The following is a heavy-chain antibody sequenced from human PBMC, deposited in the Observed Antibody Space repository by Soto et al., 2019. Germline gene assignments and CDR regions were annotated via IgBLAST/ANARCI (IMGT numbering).Heavy chain of an antibody. CDR3: AREPSNWNYCFDY. CDR1: GFTFSDYY. Sequence: LRLSCAASGFTFSDYYMSWIRQAPGKGLEWVSYISSSGTTIFYADSLRGRFTISRDNAKKSLYLQMNSLRGEDTAVYYCAREPSNWNYCFDYWGQGALVTVSS. V-gene: IGHV3-11*01. CDR2: ISSSGTTI. D-gene: IGHD1-7*01. J-gene: IGHJ4*02.